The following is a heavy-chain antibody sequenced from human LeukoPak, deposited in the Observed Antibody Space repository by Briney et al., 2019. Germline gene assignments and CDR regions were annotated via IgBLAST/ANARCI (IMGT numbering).Heavy chain of an antibody. D-gene: IGHD2-2*03. J-gene: IGHJ5*02. CDR2: IIPIFGTA. CDR3: ATGYCSSTSCYAFWFDP. V-gene: IGHV1-69*05. CDR1: GGTFSSYA. Sequence: SVKVSCKASGGTFSSYAISWVRQAPGQGLEWMGGIIPIFGTANYAQKFQGRVTITTDESTSTAYMELSSLRSEDTAVSYCATGYCSSTSCYAFWFDPWGQGTLVTVSS.